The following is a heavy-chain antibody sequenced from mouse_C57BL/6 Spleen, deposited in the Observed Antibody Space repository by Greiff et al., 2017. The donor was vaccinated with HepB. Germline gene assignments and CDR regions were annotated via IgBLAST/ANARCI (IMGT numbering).Heavy chain of an antibody. CDR2: ISDGGSYT. Sequence: EVKVVESGGGLVKPGGSLKLSCAASGFTFSSYAMSWVRQTPEKRLEWVATISDGGSYTYYPDNVKGRFTISRDNAKNNLYLQMSHLKSEDTAMYYCAREYGIFLSWFAYWGQGTLVTVSA. CDR3: AREYGIFLSWFAY. V-gene: IGHV5-4*01. J-gene: IGHJ3*01. D-gene: IGHD2-1*01. CDR1: GFTFSSYA.